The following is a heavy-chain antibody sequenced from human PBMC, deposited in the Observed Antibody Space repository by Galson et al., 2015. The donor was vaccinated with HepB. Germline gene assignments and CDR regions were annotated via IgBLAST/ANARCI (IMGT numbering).Heavy chain of an antibody. J-gene: IGHJ6*02. CDR2: ISAYNGNT. D-gene: IGHD3-10*01. CDR3: ARSRGAGEYMEV. V-gene: IGHV1-18*04. Sequence: SVKVSCKASGYTFTNYGISWVRQAPGQGLEWMGWISAYNGNTNYAQKFQGRVTMTTDTSTSTAYMELRSLRSDDTAVYYCARSRGAGEYMEVWGQGTTVTVSS. CDR1: GYTFTNYG.